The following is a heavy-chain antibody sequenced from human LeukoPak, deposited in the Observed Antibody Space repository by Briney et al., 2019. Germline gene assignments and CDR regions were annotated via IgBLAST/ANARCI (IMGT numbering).Heavy chain of an antibody. Sequence: ASVKVSCKASGYTFTSYDINWVRQATGQGLEWMGWMNPNSGGTNYAQKFQGRVTMTRDTSISTAYMELSRLRSDDTAVYYCARVGLRLGELSLLYYFDYWGQGTLVTVSS. V-gene: IGHV1-2*02. CDR3: ARVGLRLGELSLLYYFDY. J-gene: IGHJ4*02. CDR1: GYTFTSYD. CDR2: MNPNSGGT. D-gene: IGHD3-16*02.